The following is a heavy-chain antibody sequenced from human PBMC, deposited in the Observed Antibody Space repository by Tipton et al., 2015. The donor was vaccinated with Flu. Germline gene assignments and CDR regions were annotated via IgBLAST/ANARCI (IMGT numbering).Heavy chain of an antibody. J-gene: IGHJ4*02. Sequence: TLSLTCTVSGGSIGSYYWNWLRQPPGQGLEWIGYIYNSQYTNYNPSLNSRVTITIDASKNQFSLKLSSVTAADTAVYYCASGGGNALSHNYFDFWGQGSLVTVSP. CDR2: IYNSQYT. CDR1: GGSIGSYY. CDR3: ASGGGNALSHNYFDF. V-gene: IGHV4-59*01. D-gene: IGHD2-15*01.